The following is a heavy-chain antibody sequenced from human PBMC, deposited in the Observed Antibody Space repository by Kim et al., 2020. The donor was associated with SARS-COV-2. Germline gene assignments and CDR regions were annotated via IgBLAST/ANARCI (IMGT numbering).Heavy chain of an antibody. CDR1: GYIFTSYW. Sequence: GESLKISCKGSGYIFTSYWIGWVRQMPGKGLGWMGIIYPGDSDTRYSPSFQGQVTISADKSISTAYLQWSSLKASDTAMYYCARLWFGELLPYNWFDPWGQGTLVTVSS. CDR2: IYPGDSDT. J-gene: IGHJ5*02. CDR3: ARLWFGELLPYNWFDP. D-gene: IGHD3-10*01. V-gene: IGHV5-51*01.